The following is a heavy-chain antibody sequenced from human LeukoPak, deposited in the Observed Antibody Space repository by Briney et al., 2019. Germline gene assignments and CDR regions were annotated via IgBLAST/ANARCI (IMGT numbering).Heavy chain of an antibody. CDR1: GFTVSSNF. J-gene: IGHJ2*01. V-gene: IGHV3-53*01. CDR2: IYSGGNT. CDR3: ARNHILGYWHFDL. D-gene: IGHD1-26*01. Sequence: GGSLRLSCTVAGFTVSSNFMSWVRQAPEKGLEWVSVIYSGGNTYYAHSVSGRFTISRDNSKNTVYLQMNSLRADDTAVYYCARNHILGYWHFDLWGRGTLVTVSS.